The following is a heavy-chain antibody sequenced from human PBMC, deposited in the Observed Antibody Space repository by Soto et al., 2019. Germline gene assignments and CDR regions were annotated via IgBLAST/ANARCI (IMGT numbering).Heavy chain of an antibody. CDR3: ARGSDTAMFH. J-gene: IGHJ4*02. Sequence: QVKLQQWGAGLLKPSETLSLTCAVSGGSFSGYYWTWIRQPPGKGLEWIGEINHSGSTNYNPSLKSRVTISVDTSKTQFSLKLSSVTDADTAVYYCARGSDTAMFHWGQGTLVTVSS. CDR1: GGSFSGYY. D-gene: IGHD5-18*01. CDR2: INHSGST. V-gene: IGHV4-34*01.